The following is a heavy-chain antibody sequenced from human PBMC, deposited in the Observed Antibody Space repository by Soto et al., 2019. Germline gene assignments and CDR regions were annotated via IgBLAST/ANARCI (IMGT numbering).Heavy chain of an antibody. CDR3: ARDRNWNDARGRFDP. CDR2: INPSGGST. D-gene: IGHD1-20*01. Sequence: QVQLVQSGAEVKKPGASVKVSCKASGYTFTSYYMHWVRQAPGQGLEWMGIINPSGGSTSYAQKFQGRVTMSRDTSTSTVYMELSSLRSEDTAVYYCARDRNWNDARGRFDPWGQGTLVTVSS. J-gene: IGHJ5*02. V-gene: IGHV1-46*01. CDR1: GYTFTSYY.